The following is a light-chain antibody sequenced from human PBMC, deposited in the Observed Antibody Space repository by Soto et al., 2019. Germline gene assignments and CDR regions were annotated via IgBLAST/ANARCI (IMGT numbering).Light chain of an antibody. V-gene: IGLV1-40*01. CDR3: QSYDSSLSGYV. CDR2: GNS. CDR1: SSNIGAGYD. Sequence: QSVLTQPPSVSGAPGQRVTISCTGSSSNIGAGYDVHWYQQLPGTAPKLLIYGNSNLPSGVPDRFSGSKSGTSASLAITGVQAEDEADYYCQSYDSSLSGYVFGTGTKVTVL. J-gene: IGLJ1*01.